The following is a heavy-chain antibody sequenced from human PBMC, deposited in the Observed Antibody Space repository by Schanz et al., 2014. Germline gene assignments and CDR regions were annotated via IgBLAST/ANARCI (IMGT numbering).Heavy chain of an antibody. CDR2: ISSDGFNK. CDR1: RFTFSTYA. D-gene: IGHD6-6*01. J-gene: IGHJ4*02. Sequence: QVQLVESGGGVVQPGGSLRLSCAASRFTFSTYAMHWVRQAPGKGLGWLAVISSDGFNKFYADSVKGRFTISRDNTKNTLFLQMNNLRPEDTAMYFCARVGRDYISSSVLDSLHYWGQGSLVTVS. V-gene: IGHV3-30*04. CDR3: ARVGRDYISSSVLDSLHY.